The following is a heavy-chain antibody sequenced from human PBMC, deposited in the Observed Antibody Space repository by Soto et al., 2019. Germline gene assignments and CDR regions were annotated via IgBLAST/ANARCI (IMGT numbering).Heavy chain of an antibody. CDR1: GGSISSYY. V-gene: IGHV4-59*01. CDR2: IYYSGST. CDR3: AREVAVAACNWFDP. D-gene: IGHD2-15*01. J-gene: IGHJ5*02. Sequence: SETLSLTCTVSGGSISSYYWSWIRQPPGKGLEWIGYIYYSGSTNYNPSLKSRVTISVDTSKNQFSLKLSSVTAADTAVYYCAREVAVAACNWFDPWGQGTLVTVSS.